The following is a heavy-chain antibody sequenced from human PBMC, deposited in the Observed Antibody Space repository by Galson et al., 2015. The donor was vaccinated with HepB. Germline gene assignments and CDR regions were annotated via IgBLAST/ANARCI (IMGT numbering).Heavy chain of an antibody. Sequence: SLRLSCAASGFTFSSYWMSWVRQAPGKGLEWVVNIKQDGSEKYYVDSVKGRFTISRDNAKNSLYLQMNSLRAEDTAVYYSARDSTERGYCSGGSCYPDWYFDLWGRGTLVTVSS. CDR3: ARDSTERGYCSGGSCYPDWYFDL. CDR1: GFTFSSYW. CDR2: IKQDGSEK. D-gene: IGHD2-15*01. V-gene: IGHV3-7*03. J-gene: IGHJ2*01.